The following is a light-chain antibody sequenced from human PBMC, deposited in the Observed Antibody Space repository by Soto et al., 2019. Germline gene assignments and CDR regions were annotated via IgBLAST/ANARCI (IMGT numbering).Light chain of an antibody. CDR3: QHYNSYSEA. V-gene: IGKV1-5*03. J-gene: IGKJ1*01. CDR2: KAS. Sequence: DIHLTQSPSLLSASVGDRVNINCRASQTISSWLAWYQQKPGKAPKLLIYKASTLKSGVPSRFRGSGSGTECTLTISRLQPDDFETYYCQHYNSYSEAFGQGTKVDI. CDR1: QTISSW.